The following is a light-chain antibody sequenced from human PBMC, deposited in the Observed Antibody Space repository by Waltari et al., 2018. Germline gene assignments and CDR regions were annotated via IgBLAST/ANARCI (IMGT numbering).Light chain of an antibody. CDR2: GAS. Sequence: EIVLTQSPGTLSLSPEAGATLSRRATESVPANYLAWCQQKPGQAPRLLISGASSRATGIPDRFSGRGSGTDVTLTIARLEPEDFAVYYCQQYGETPWTFGQGTKVDLK. CDR1: ESVPANY. CDR3: QQYGETPWT. J-gene: IGKJ1*01. V-gene: IGKV3-20*01.